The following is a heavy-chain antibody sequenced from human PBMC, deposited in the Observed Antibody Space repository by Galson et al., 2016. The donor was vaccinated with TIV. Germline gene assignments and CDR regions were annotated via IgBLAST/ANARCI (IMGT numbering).Heavy chain of an antibody. CDR3: ARTDTLKNYYDSSGYYPF. Sequence: SVKVSCKASGGTFNIYAISWVRQAPGQGLEWMGGILPIFGAATYAQKFQGRVTITADESTNTAYMELSSLKSDDTAVYYSARTDTLKNYYDSSGYYPFWGQGTLVTVSS. V-gene: IGHV1-69*13. CDR1: GGTFNIYA. D-gene: IGHD3-22*01. J-gene: IGHJ4*02. CDR2: ILPIFGAA.